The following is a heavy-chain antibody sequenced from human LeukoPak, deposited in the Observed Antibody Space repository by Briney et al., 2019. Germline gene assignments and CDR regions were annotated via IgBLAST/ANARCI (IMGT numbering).Heavy chain of an antibody. V-gene: IGHV1-46*01. Sequence: GASVKVSCKASGYTFTNYYMHWVRQAPVQGLEWMGMINPSGGSTSYPQKFQGRFTMTRDTSTSTVQMELSRLRSEDTAVYYCARGRWGATYSLDYWGQGTMVTVSS. D-gene: IGHD4/OR15-4a*01. J-gene: IGHJ3*01. CDR1: GYTFTNYY. CDR3: ARGRWGATYSLDY. CDR2: INPSGGST.